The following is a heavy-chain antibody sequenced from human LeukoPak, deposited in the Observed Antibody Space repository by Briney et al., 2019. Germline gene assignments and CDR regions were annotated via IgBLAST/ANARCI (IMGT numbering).Heavy chain of an antibody. Sequence: SETLSLTCTVSGGSISSGGYYWSWIRQPPGKGLEWIGYIYHSGSTYYNPSLKSRVTISVDRSKNQFSLKLSSVTAADTAVYYCARVSHCSGGSCYSRGSNWFDPWGQGTLVTVSS. CDR2: IYHSGST. CDR3: ARVSHCSGGSCYSRGSNWFDP. J-gene: IGHJ5*02. D-gene: IGHD2-15*01. V-gene: IGHV4-30-2*01. CDR1: GGSISSGGYY.